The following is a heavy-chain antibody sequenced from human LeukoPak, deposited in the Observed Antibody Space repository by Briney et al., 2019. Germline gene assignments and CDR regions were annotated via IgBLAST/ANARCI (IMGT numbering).Heavy chain of an antibody. Sequence: QTGGSLRLSCAASGFTFSSYAMSWVRQAPGEGLEWVSAISGSGGSTYYADSVKGRFTISRDNSKNTLYLQMNSLRAEDTAVYYCARTGYSSGWYVHWGQGTLVTVSS. D-gene: IGHD6-19*01. CDR2: ISGSGGST. CDR3: ARTGYSSGWYVH. J-gene: IGHJ5*02. CDR1: GFTFSSYA. V-gene: IGHV3-23*01.